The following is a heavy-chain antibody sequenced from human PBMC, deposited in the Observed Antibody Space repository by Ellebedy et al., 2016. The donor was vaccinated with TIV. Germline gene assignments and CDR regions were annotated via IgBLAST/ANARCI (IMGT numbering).Heavy chain of an antibody. Sequence: PGGSLRLSCAGSGFNFGDYSMNWVRQAPGKGLEWISYINAGGERIYYADSVKGRFIISRDNAKNSLYLQMNSLRDEDTAVYYCVRDSRWAFDIWGQGALVTVSS. CDR3: VRDSRWAFDI. V-gene: IGHV3-48*02. J-gene: IGHJ3*02. CDR2: INAGGERI. D-gene: IGHD2-15*01. CDR1: GFNFGDYS.